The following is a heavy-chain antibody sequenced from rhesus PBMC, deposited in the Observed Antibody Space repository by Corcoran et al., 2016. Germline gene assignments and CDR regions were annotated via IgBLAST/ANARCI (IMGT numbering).Heavy chain of an antibody. CDR1: DFTFSRYD. Sequence: VEQLVESWGGLVQPGSSLRLSCAASDFTFSRYDMPWVRQAPGKGLEWLSTMSVAGDTCYPDSVKGRFTISRDNAKNSWYLQMNSLRAEDTAVYYCAREPYGGSYGFDYWGQGVLVTVSS. CDR2: MSVAGDT. V-gene: IGHV3-132*01. J-gene: IGHJ4*01. D-gene: IGHD4-29*01. CDR3: AREPYGGSYGFDY.